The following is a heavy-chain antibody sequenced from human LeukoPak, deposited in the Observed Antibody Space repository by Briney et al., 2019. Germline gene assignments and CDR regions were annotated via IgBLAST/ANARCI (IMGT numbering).Heavy chain of an antibody. J-gene: IGHJ4*02. V-gene: IGHV4-34*01. CDR1: GGSFSGYY. CDR2: INHSGST. CDR3: ARNAWDSSGYYYLDY. D-gene: IGHD3-22*01. Sequence: SETLSLTCAVYGGSFSGYYWSWIRQPPGKGLEWIGEINHSGSTNYNPSLKSRVTISVDTSKNQFSLKLSSVTAADTAVYYCARNAWDSSGYYYLDYWGQGTLVTVSS.